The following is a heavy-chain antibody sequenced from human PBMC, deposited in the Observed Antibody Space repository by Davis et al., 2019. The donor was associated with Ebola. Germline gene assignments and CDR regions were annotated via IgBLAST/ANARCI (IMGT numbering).Heavy chain of an antibody. CDR3: ARDVYCSGGSCYYFDY. CDR2: ISSSGSTI. CDR1: GFTFSDYY. J-gene: IGHJ4*02. V-gene: IGHV3-11*01. D-gene: IGHD2-15*01. Sequence: GESLKISCAASGFTFSDYYMSWIRQAPGKGLEWVSYISSSGSTIYYADSVKGRFTISRDNAKNSLYLQMNSLRAEDTAVYYCARDVYCSGGSCYYFDYWGQGTLVTVSS.